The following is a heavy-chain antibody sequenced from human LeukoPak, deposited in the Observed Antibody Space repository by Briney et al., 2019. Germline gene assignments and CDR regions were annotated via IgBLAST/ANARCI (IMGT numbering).Heavy chain of an antibody. V-gene: IGHV3-74*01. Sequence: PGGSLRLSCAASGFTFSSYWMHWVRQAPGKGLVWVSRIKSDGNTNYADSVKGRFTISRDNAKNTVSLQMNSLTAEDTGVYYCARAPSESGGYYPEYFRHWGQGTLVTVSS. CDR3: ARAPSESGGYYPEYFRH. CDR1: GFTFSSYW. CDR2: IKSDGNT. J-gene: IGHJ1*01. D-gene: IGHD3-22*01.